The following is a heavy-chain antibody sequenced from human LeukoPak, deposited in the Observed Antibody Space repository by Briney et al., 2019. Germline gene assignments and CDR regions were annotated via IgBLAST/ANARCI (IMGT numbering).Heavy chain of an antibody. J-gene: IGHJ2*01. CDR2: IYYSGST. V-gene: IGHV4-59*08. D-gene: IGHD3-9*01. CDR1: GGSTSSYY. CDR3: ARSLMTGLGWYFDL. Sequence: PSETLSLTCAVSGGSTSSYYWSWIRQPPGKGLEWIGYIYYSGSTNYNPSLKSRVTISVDTSKNQFSLKLSSVTAADTAVYYCARSLMTGLGWYFDLWGRGTLVTVSS.